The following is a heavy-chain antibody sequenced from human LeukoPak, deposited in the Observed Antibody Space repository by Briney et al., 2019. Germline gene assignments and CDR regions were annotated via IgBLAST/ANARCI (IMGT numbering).Heavy chain of an antibody. CDR2: INPSGGST. V-gene: IGHV1-46*01. CDR3: ARRQTSDAFDI. J-gene: IGHJ3*02. Sequence: ASVKVSCKASGYTFTNYYIHWVRQAPGQGLEWMGIINPSGGSTNFAQKFQGRVTMTTDTSTITVYMELSSLRSEDTAVYYCARRQTSDAFDIWGQGTMVTVSS. D-gene: IGHD2-2*01. CDR1: GYTFTNYY.